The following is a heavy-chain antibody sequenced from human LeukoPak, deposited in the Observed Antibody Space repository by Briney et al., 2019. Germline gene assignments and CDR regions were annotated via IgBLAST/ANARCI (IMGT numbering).Heavy chain of an antibody. CDR1: GFTFSSYA. D-gene: IGHD3-3*01. CDR3: AKNFRFLGYYYMDV. J-gene: IGHJ6*03. Sequence: GGSLRLSCAASGFTFSSYAMSWVRQAPGKGLEWVSAISGSGGSTYYADSVKGRFTISRDNSKNTLYLQMNSLRAEDTAVYYCAKNFRFLGYYYMDVWGKGTTATVSS. CDR2: ISGSGGST. V-gene: IGHV3-23*01.